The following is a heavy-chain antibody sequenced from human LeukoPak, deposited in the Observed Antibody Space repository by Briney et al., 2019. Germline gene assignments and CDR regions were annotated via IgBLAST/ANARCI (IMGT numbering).Heavy chain of an antibody. CDR2: ISSSSSTI. Sequence: GGSLRLSCAASGFTFSSYSMNWVRQAPGKGLEWVSYISSSSSTIYYADSVMGRFTISRDNAKNSLYLQMNSLRAEDTAVYYCARVSIVLMVYASFDPWGQGTLVTVSS. J-gene: IGHJ5*02. CDR1: GFTFSSYS. D-gene: IGHD2-8*01. V-gene: IGHV3-48*01. CDR3: ARVSIVLMVYASFDP.